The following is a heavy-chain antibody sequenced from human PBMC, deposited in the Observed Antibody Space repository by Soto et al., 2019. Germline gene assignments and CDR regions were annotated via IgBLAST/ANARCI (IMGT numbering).Heavy chain of an antibody. V-gene: IGHV1-69*06. CDR3: ATVYCSGGSCYRNWFDP. CDR2: IDPKDGAT. D-gene: IGHD2-15*01. J-gene: IGHJ5*02. Sequence: ASVKVSCKASGGTFSSYAISWVRQAPGQGLEWMGGIDPKDGATIYAQKFQGRVTMTEDTSTDTAYMELSSLRSEDTAVYYCATVYCSGGSCYRNWFDPWGQGTLVTVSS. CDR1: GGTFSSYA.